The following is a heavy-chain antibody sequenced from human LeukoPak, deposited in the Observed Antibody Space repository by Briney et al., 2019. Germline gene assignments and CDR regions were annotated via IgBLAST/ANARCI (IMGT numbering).Heavy chain of an antibody. J-gene: IGHJ4*02. Sequence: SETLSPTCTVSGGSISSSIYYWGWIRQPPGKGLEWIGSIYYSGSTYYNPSLKSRVTISVDTSKNQFSLKLSSVTAADTAVYYCARGGERITMIVVAKSYDYWGQGTLVTVSS. D-gene: IGHD3-22*01. CDR1: GGSISSSIYY. V-gene: IGHV4-39*01. CDR3: ARGGERITMIVVAKSYDY. CDR2: IYYSGST.